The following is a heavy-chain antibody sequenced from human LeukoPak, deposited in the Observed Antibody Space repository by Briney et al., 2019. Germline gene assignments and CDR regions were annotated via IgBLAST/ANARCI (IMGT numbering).Heavy chain of an antibody. J-gene: IGHJ4*02. V-gene: IGHV4-59*01. CDR3: ARYVELGYCSGGSCYGGFDY. D-gene: IGHD2-15*01. CDR1: GGSISSYY. CDR2: IYHRGST. Sequence: SETLSLTCTVSGGSISSYYWSWIRQPPGKGLEWIGYIYHRGSTNYNPSLKSRVTISVDTSKNQFSLKLSSVTAADTAVYYCARYVELGYCSGGSCYGGFDYWGQGTLVTVSS.